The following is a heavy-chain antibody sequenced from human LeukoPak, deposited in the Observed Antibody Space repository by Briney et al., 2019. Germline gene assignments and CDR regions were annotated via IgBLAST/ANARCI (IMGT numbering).Heavy chain of an antibody. Sequence: GGSLRLSCAASGFTVSSNYMSWVRQAPGRGLEWVSVIYSGGSTYYADSVKGRFTISRDNSKNTLYLQMNSLRAEDTAVYYCAKRHSSGWYYFGYWGQGTLVTVSS. J-gene: IGHJ4*02. CDR1: GFTVSSNY. CDR3: AKRHSSGWYYFGY. D-gene: IGHD6-19*01. CDR2: IYSGGST. V-gene: IGHV3-53*01.